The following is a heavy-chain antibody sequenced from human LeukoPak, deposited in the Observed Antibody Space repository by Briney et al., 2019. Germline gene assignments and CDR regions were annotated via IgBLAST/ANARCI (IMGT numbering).Heavy chain of an antibody. V-gene: IGHV3-53*04. Sequence: GGSLRLPCAASGFTVSSNYMSWVRQAPGKGLEWVSVIYSGGRTYYADSVKGRFTISSHNSKNTLYLQMNSLRAEDTAVYYCARVNGGGFDHWGQGTLVTVSA. CDR3: ARVNGGGFDH. CDR1: GFTVSSNY. D-gene: IGHD3-10*01. CDR2: IYSGGRT. J-gene: IGHJ4*02.